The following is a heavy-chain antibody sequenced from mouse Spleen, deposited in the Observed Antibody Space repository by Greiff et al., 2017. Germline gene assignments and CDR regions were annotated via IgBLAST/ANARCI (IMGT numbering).Heavy chain of an antibody. Sequence: EVQRVESEGGLVQPGSSMKLSCTASGFTFSDYYMAWVRQVPEKGLEWVANINYDGSSTYYLDSLKSRFIISRDNAKNILYLQMSSLKSEDTATYYCARGGGDHFDYWGQGTTLTVSS. CDR1: GFTFSDYY. J-gene: IGHJ2*01. CDR2: INYDGSST. V-gene: IGHV5-16*01. CDR3: ARGGGDHFDY. D-gene: IGHD3-3*01.